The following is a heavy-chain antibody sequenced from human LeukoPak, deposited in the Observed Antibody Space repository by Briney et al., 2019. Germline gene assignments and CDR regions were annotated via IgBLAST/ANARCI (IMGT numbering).Heavy chain of an antibody. CDR3: ARDTNVGYEHYFDY. D-gene: IGHD5-12*01. CDR2: ISAYNGNT. Sequence: GASVKVSCRASGYTFTSYGISWVRQAPGQGLEWMGWISAYNGNTNYAQKLQGRVTMTTDTSTSTAYMELRSLRSDDTAVYYCARDTNVGYEHYFDYWGQGTLVTVSS. V-gene: IGHV1-18*01. CDR1: GYTFTSYG. J-gene: IGHJ4*02.